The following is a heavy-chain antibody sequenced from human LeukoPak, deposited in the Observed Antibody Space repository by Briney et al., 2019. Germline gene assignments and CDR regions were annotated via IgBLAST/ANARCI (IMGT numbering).Heavy chain of an antibody. CDR1: GYIFTNHY. Sequence: ASVKVSCKASGYIFTNHYMHWVRQAPGQGLEWMGLINPSGSSTLYAEKFRGRIIMTRDMSTATDYMELSRLRSEDTAVYYCARDNSIADRGWWFDPWGQGTLVTVSS. CDR3: ARDNSIADRGWWFDP. V-gene: IGHV1-46*01. CDR2: INPSGSST. D-gene: IGHD4-23*01. J-gene: IGHJ5*02.